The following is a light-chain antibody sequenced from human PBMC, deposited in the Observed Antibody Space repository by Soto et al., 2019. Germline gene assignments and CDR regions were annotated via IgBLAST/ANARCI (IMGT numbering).Light chain of an antibody. CDR2: GAS. Sequence: EIVLTQSPGTLSLSPGERATLSCRANQTINNNYFAWYQQKHGQAPRLLLYGASSRATGIPVRFSGSGSGTDFTLNITRLEPEDFAVYYCHQYGSSVLTFGGGTTVEVK. J-gene: IGKJ4*01. CDR3: HQYGSSVLT. V-gene: IGKV3-20*01. CDR1: QTINNNY.